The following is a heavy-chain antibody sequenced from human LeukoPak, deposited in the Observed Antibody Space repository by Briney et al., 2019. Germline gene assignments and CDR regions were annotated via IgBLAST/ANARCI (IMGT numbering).Heavy chain of an antibody. D-gene: IGHD2-15*01. V-gene: IGHV1-18*01. Sequence: ASVKVSCKASGYTFTSXGXXXXXXXXGXXXXXMGWISAYNGNTNYAQKLQGRVTMTTDTSTSTAYMELRSLRSDDTAVYYCARTWLPGGPTDYWGQGTLVTVSS. CDR2: ISAYNGNT. CDR3: ARTWLPGGPTDY. CDR1: GYTFTSXG. J-gene: IGHJ4*02.